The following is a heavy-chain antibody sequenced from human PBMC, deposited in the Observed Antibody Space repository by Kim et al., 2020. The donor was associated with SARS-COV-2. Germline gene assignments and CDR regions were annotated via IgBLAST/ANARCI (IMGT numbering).Heavy chain of an antibody. Sequence: GGSLRLSCAASGFTFSSYSMNWVRQAPGKGLEWVSSISSSSSYIYYADSVKGRFTISRDNAKNSLYLQMNSLRAEDTAVYYCARRHSSGYYDAFDIWGQGTMVTVSS. CDR3: ARRHSSGYYDAFDI. CDR2: ISSSSSYI. J-gene: IGHJ3*02. D-gene: IGHD3-22*01. V-gene: IGHV3-21*01. CDR1: GFTFSSYS.